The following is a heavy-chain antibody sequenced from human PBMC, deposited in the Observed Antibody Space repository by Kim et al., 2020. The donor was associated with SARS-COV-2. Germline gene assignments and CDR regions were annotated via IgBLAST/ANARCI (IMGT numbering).Heavy chain of an antibody. V-gene: IGHV3-30*18. J-gene: IGHJ6*02. CDR1: GFTFSSHA. Sequence: GGSLRLSCAASGFTFSSHAMHWVRQAPGKGLEWVALVSHDGNSEYYADSMKGRFTISRDNSKNTLYLQMNSLKADDTAVYYCAKANYYYGMDVWGQGATV. CDR2: VSHDGNSE. CDR3: AKANYYYGMDV.